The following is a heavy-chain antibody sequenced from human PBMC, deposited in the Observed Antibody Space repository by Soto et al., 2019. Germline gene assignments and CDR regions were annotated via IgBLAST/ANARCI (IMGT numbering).Heavy chain of an antibody. CDR3: AIYQRELIRFDY. Sequence: QIQLVQSGPEVKKPGASLKVSCKAYDFSFTSHGISWVRQAPGQGLEWMGWISLYNGNTNYAQQFQGRVTMTTDTSTSTAYMELRSLRSDDTAMYFCAIYQRELIRFDYWGQGTLVTVSS. CDR2: ISLYNGNT. D-gene: IGHD2-2*01. V-gene: IGHV1-18*04. CDR1: DFSFTSHG. J-gene: IGHJ4*02.